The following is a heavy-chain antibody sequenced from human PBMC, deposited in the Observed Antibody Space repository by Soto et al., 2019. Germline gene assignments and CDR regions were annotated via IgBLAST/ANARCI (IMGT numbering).Heavy chain of an antibody. J-gene: IGHJ6*02. D-gene: IGHD3-3*01. CDR1: GGSINTGDYY. CDR2: IYYGGTT. CDR3: ARGVDFEGFSPYGMDV. Sequence: NPSETLSLTCTVSGGSINTGDYYWTWIRQPRGKGLEWIGYIYYGGTTYYNPSLKSRVSLSLDTSKNHFSLRLTSVTAADTAVYYCARGVDFEGFSPYGMDVWGQGTTVTVSS. V-gene: IGHV4-30-4*01.